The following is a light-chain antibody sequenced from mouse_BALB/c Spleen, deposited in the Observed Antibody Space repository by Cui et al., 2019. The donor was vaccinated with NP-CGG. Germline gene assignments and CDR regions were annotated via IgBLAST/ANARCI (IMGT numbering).Light chain of an antibody. CDR1: TGAATTSNY. Sequence: QAVVTQESALTTSPGETVTLTGRSSTGAATTSNYANWVQEKPDHLFTGLIGGTNNRVPGVPARFSGSLIGDKAALTITGAQTEDEAIYFCALWYSNHWVFGGGTKLTVL. J-gene: IGLJ1*01. CDR2: GTN. V-gene: IGLV1*01. CDR3: ALWYSNHWV.